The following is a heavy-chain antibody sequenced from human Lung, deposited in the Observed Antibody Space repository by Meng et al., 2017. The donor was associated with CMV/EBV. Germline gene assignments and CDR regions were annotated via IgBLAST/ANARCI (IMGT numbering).Heavy chain of an antibody. V-gene: IGHV1-8*01. CDR3: ARGQVQCSTINCHDYRFSGMDV. CDR1: GYTFSYYD. D-gene: IGHD2/OR15-2a*01. J-gene: IGHJ6*02. Sequence: AXVXVSXXASGYTFSYYDIIWVRQASGQGLEWVGWMNPNRGNTAYAQKFQGRVTMTRDTSTSIAYMELSSLRSGDTAVYYCARGQVQCSTINCHDYRFSGMDVWGQGXTVTVSS. CDR2: MNPNRGNT.